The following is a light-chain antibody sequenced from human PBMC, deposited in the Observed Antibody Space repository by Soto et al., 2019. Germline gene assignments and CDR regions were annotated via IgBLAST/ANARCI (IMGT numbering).Light chain of an antibody. CDR2: KAS. Sequence: DIQMTQSPSTLSASVGDRVTITCRASQSIGSWLAWYQQKPGTAPKLLIYKASSLESGVPSRFSGSVSGTEFTLTISSLQPDDFATYYCQEYNSYWAFGQGTKVEI. J-gene: IGKJ1*01. V-gene: IGKV1-5*03. CDR3: QEYNSYWA. CDR1: QSIGSW.